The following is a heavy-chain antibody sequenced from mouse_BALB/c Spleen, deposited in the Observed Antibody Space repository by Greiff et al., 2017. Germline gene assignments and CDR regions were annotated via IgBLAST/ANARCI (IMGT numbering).Heavy chain of an antibody. Sequence: EVMLVESGGGLVQPKGSLKLSCAASGFTFNTYAMNWVRQAPGKGLEWVARIRSKSNNYATYYADSVKDRFTISRDDSQSMLYLQMNNLKTEDTAMYYCGLLGYAMDYWGQGTSVTVSS. CDR2: IRSKSNNYAT. V-gene: IGHV10-1*02. J-gene: IGHJ4*01. D-gene: IGHD2-13*01. CDR1: GFTFNTYA. CDR3: GLLGYAMDY.